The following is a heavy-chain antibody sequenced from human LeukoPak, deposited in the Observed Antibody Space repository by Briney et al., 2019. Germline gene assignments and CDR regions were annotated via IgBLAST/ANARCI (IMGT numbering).Heavy chain of an antibody. CDR1: GDSVSSNSVT. Sequence: SQTLSLTCAISGDSVSSNSVTWNWNRQSPSRGLEWLGRTYYRSTWYNDYAVSVRGRITANPDTSKNQFSLHLNSVTPEDTAVYYCARRLTQYDCFDPWGQGILVTVSS. D-gene: IGHD2-2*01. CDR3: ARRLTQYDCFDP. J-gene: IGHJ5*02. CDR2: TYYRSTWYN. V-gene: IGHV6-1*01.